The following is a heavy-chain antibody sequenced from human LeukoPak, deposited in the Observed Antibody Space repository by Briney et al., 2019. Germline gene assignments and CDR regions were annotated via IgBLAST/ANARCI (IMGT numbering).Heavy chain of an antibody. CDR2: IYYSGST. CDR1: GGSISNNY. D-gene: IGHD5-24*01. V-gene: IGHV4-59*04. Sequence: SETLSLTCTVSGGSISNNYWSWFRQPPGKGLEWIGYIYYSGSTYYNPSLKSRVTISVDTSKNQFSLKLSSVAAADTAVYYCARELEDGYNLIYFDYWGQGTLVTVSS. CDR3: ARELEDGYNLIYFDY. J-gene: IGHJ4*02.